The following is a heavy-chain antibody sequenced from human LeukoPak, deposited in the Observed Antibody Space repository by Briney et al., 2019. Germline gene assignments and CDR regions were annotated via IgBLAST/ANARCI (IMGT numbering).Heavy chain of an antibody. CDR2: IYSGGST. D-gene: IGHD3-22*01. CDR3: ARGLNGYYYYDMDV. J-gene: IGHJ6*02. Sequence: GGSLRLSCAASGFSVSSNYMSWVRQAPGKGLEWVSVIYSGGSTYYADSVKGRFTISRDNSKNPLYLQMNSLRAEDTAVYYCARGLNGYYYYDMDVWGQGTTVTVSS. CDR1: GFSVSSNY. V-gene: IGHV3-66*01.